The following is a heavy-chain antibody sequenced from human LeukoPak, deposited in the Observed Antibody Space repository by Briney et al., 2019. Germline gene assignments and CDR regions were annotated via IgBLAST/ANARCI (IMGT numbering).Heavy chain of an antibody. Sequence: PGGSLRLSCAASGFVYSGYERNWVRQAPGKGLEWVSYISSSGSTIYYADSVKGRFTISRDNAKNSLYLQMNSLRAEDTAVYYCARDSPPRIGSGSYYAFDIWGQGTMVTVSS. V-gene: IGHV3-48*03. J-gene: IGHJ3*02. CDR2: ISSSGSTI. CDR3: ARDSPPRIGSGSYYAFDI. CDR1: GFVYSGYE. D-gene: IGHD1-26*01.